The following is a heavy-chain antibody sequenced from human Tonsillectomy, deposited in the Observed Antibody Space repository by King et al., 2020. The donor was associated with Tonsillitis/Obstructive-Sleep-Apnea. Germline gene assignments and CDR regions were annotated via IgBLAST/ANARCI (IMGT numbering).Heavy chain of an antibody. CDR1: GGSISSYY. J-gene: IGHJ6*02. V-gene: IGHV4-4*07. Sequence: QLQESGPGLVKPSETLSLTCTVSGGSISSYYWSWIRQPAGKGLEWIGRIYTSGSTNYNPSLKSRVTMSVDTSKNQFSLKLSSVTAADTAVYYCAREGGSGYRSPLYYYYGMDVWGQGTTVTVSS. CDR3: AREGGSGYRSPLYYYYGMDV. CDR2: IYTSGST. D-gene: IGHD3-22*01.